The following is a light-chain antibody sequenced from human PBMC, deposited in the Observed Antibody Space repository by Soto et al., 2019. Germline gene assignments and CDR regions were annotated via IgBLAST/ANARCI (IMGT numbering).Light chain of an antibody. CDR3: QQYKDWPRT. CDR2: GAS. J-gene: IGKJ1*01. V-gene: IGKV3-15*01. CDR1: QSVSTN. Sequence: EIMMTQSPATLSVSPGERVTLSCRASQSVSTNLAWFQQKPGQAPSLLLYGASARATGIPARFSGSGSGADLTLTISSLQSEDFAGYYCQQYKDWPRTFGQGTKVDIK.